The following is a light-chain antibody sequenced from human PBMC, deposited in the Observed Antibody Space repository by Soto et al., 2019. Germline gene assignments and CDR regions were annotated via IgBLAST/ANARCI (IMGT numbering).Light chain of an antibody. V-gene: IGKV3-20*01. CDR1: QSLTSSY. CDR3: KQYGSLIT. CDR2: GAF. J-gene: IGKJ5*01. Sequence: DIVLTQSPGTLSLYPGERATLSCRASQSLTSSYLAWYQQKPGQAPRLLIYGAFSRATGIQDRFSGSGSGTDFTLTISRLEPEDFAVYYCKQYGSLITCGQGTRLEIK.